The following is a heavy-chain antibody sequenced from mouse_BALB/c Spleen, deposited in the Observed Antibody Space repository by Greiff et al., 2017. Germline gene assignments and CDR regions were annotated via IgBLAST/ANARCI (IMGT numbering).Heavy chain of an antibody. CDR3: AKGRTFDY. CDR2: INPSTGYT. CDR1: GYTFTSYW. J-gene: IGHJ2*01. V-gene: IGHV1-7*01. Sequence: QVQLQQSGAELAKPGASVKMSCKASGYTFTSYWMHWVKQRPGQGLEWIGYINPSTGYTEYNQKFKDKATLTADKSSSTAYMQLSSLTSEDSAVYYCAKGRTFDYWGQGTTLTVSS.